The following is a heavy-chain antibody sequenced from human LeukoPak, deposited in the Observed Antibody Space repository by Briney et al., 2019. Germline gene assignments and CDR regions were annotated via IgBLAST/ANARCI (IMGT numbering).Heavy chain of an antibody. CDR1: GFTFSTYW. CDR3: AKDLGDSSAFDI. Sequence: GGSLRLSCAGSGFTFSTYWMSWVRQAPGKGLDWVANIKQDGTDKYYADSVKGRFTISRDNSKNTLYLQMNSLRAEDTAVYYCAKDLGDSSAFDIWGQGTMVTVSS. D-gene: IGHD2-15*01. CDR2: IKQDGTDK. J-gene: IGHJ3*02. V-gene: IGHV3-7*01.